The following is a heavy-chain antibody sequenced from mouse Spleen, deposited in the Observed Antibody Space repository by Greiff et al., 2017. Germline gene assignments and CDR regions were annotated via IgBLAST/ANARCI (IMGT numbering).Heavy chain of an antibody. V-gene: IGHV2-2*01. CDR3: ARNTNYRYDGAMDY. CDR2: IWSGGST. D-gene: IGHD2-14*01. CDR1: GFSLTSYG. J-gene: IGHJ4*01. Sequence: VQLQQSGPGLVQPSQSLSITCTVSGFSLTSYGVHWVRQSPGKGLEWLGVIWSGGSTDYNADIINRRSISKDNSKSQVFFKMNSLQADDTAIYYCARNTNYRYDGAMDYWGQGTSVTVSS.